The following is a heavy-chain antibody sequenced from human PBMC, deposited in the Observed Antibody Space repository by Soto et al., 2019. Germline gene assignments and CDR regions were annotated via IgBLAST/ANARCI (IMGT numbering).Heavy chain of an antibody. V-gene: IGHV4-4*02. D-gene: IGHD3-22*01. CDR2: IYHTGST. CDR1: RDSISSSNW. Sequence: PSETLYLTCTVYRDSISSSNWWSGVRQPPGKGLEWIGKIYHTGSTNYNPSLKSRVTISADKSKNQVSLKLSSVTAADTAVYYCAREDSSGYKFFDHWGQGTLVTVS. CDR3: AREDSSGYKFFDH. J-gene: IGHJ4*02.